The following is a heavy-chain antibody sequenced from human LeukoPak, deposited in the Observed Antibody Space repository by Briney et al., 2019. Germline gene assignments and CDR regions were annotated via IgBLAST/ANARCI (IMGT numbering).Heavy chain of an antibody. CDR1: GFTFRSFA. J-gene: IGHJ4*02. D-gene: IGHD6-13*01. Sequence: GGSVRLSCTASGFTFRSFAMSWVRQTPGKGLERVSAISGSGGNTYYADSVKGRFTISRDNSKNTLYLQMDCLRAEDTAIYYCAKDLSNSWYYDYWGQGTLVTVSS. V-gene: IGHV3-23*01. CDR2: ISGSGGNT. CDR3: AKDLSNSWYYDY.